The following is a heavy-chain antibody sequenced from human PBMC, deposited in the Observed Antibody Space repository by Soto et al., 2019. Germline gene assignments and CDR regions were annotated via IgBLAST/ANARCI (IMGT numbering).Heavy chain of an antibody. CDR1: GGTFSSYA. V-gene: IGHV1-69*11. D-gene: IGHD4-4*01. J-gene: IGHJ6*02. CDR3: ARVVMTTVPAPYYYGMVV. CDR2: IIPFIGTA. Sequence: SVKVSCKASGGTFSSYAISWVRQAPGQGLEWMGRIIPFIGTANYAQKFQGRVTITADESTSTAYMELTSLRSEDTAVYYCARVVMTTVPAPYYYGMVVWGQGTTVTVSS.